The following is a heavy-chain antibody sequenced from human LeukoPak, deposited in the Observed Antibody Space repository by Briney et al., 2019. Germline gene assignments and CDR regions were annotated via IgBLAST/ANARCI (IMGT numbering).Heavy chain of an antibody. V-gene: IGHV1-69*10. D-gene: IGHD3-22*01. Sequence: GASVTVSCKASGGTFSSYAISWVRQAPGQGLEWMGRINPILGIANYAQKFQGRVPITADKSTSPDYMELSSLRSEDTAVYYCAAEGVTGDYSDSSGYDYWGQGTLVTVSS. J-gene: IGHJ4*02. CDR2: INPILGIA. CDR1: GGTFSSYA. CDR3: AAEGVTGDYSDSSGYDY.